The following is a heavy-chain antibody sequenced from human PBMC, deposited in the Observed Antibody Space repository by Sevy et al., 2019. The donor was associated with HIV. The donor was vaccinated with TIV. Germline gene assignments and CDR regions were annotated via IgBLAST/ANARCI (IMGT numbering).Heavy chain of an antibody. CDR3: AKDLYYDTSLFDY. V-gene: IGHV3-23*01. Sequence: GSLRLSCAASGFTFSIYAMSWVRQAPGKGLEWVSGISGSYNSTYYADSVKGRFTISRDNSKNTLYLQMNSLRAEDTAVYYCAKDLYYDTSLFDYWGQRTLVTVSS. CDR2: ISGSYNST. D-gene: IGHD3-22*01. J-gene: IGHJ4*02. CDR1: GFTFSIYA.